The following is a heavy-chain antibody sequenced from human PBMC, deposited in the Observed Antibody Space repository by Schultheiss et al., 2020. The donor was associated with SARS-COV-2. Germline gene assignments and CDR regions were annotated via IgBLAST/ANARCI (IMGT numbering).Heavy chain of an antibody. CDR3: ARGNPVTTYYYYYYMDV. CDR2: ISSSSSTI. D-gene: IGHD4-11*01. V-gene: IGHV3-48*04. Sequence: GGSLRLSCAASGFTFSSHSMNWVRQAPGKGLEWVSYISSSSSTIYYADSVKGRFTISRDNAKNSLYLQMNSLRAEDTAVYYCARGNPVTTYYYYYYMDVWGKGTTVTVSS. CDR1: GFTFSSHS. J-gene: IGHJ6*03.